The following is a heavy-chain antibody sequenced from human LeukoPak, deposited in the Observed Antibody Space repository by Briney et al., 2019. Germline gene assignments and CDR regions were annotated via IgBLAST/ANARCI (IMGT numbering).Heavy chain of an antibody. D-gene: IGHD2-8*02. Sequence: SETLSLTCTVSSGSISSYYWSWIRQPPGKGLEWIAYISDIGSINYNPSLKSRVTISLDTSKNQFSLKLSSVTATDTAVYYCAGHHPRNTVDFWGQGTLVTVSS. CDR3: AGHHPRNTVDF. V-gene: IGHV4-59*08. CDR2: ISDIGSI. CDR1: SGSISSYY. J-gene: IGHJ4*02.